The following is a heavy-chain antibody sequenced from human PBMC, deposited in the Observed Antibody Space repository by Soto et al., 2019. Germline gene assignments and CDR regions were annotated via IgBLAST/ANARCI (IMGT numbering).Heavy chain of an antibody. V-gene: IGHV3-13*04. J-gene: IGHJ4*02. CDR3: ARAIGQPLFDY. D-gene: IGHD3-22*01. CDR1: GFTFSSYD. CDR2: IGTTGDT. Sequence: EVQLVESGGGLVQPGGSLRLSCSASGFTFSSYDMHWVRQGTGKGLEWVSAIGTTGDTYYAGSVKGRFTISRENAKNSLYLKMNSLRAGDRAIFFCARAIGQPLFDYGGQGTLAPFPS.